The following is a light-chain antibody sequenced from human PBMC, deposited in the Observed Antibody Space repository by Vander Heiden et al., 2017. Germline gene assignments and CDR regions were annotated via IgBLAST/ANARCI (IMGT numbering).Light chain of an antibody. CDR3: NSRDSSSNRLV. CDR2: GQN. CDR1: SLRCYY. J-gene: IGLJ2*01. Sequence: SSELNQDPAVSVALGQTVRITCQGDSLRCYYASWYQQKPGQAPVLIVYGQNSRPSGIPDRFSGSSSGNTASLTIAGAQAEDEADYYCNSRDSSSNRLVFGGGTKLTVL. V-gene: IGLV3-19*01.